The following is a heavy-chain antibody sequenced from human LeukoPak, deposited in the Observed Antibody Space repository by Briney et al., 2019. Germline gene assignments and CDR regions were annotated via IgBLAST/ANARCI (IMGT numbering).Heavy chain of an antibody. J-gene: IGHJ3*02. V-gene: IGHV3-23*01. CDR1: GFTFSSYA. D-gene: IGHD3-22*01. CDR3: ARDPGANYYDSSGFYNAFDI. Sequence: GGSLRLSCAASGFTFSSYAMSWVRQAPGKGLEWVSAVSGNGGSTYYPDSVRGRFTISRDNSKNTLYLEMNSLRAEDAAVYYCARDPGANYYDSSGFYNAFDIWGQGTRVTVSS. CDR2: VSGNGGST.